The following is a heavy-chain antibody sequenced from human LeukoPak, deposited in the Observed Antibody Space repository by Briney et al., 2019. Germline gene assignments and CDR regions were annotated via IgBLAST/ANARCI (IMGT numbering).Heavy chain of an antibody. Sequence: GESLKISCKGSGYSFTSYWIGWVRQMPGKGLEWMGIIYPGDSDTRYSPPFQGQVTISADKSNSTAYLQWSSLKASDTAMYYCARSPYYYDSSGPGDYWGQGTLVTVSS. D-gene: IGHD3-22*01. J-gene: IGHJ4*02. CDR2: IYPGDSDT. CDR3: ARSPYYYDSSGPGDY. CDR1: GYSFTSYW. V-gene: IGHV5-51*01.